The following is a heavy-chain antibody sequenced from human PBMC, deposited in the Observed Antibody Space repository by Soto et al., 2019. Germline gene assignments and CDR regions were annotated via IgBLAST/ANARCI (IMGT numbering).Heavy chain of an antibody. CDR3: ASSLYYYDSSGYYPSVMDV. Sequence: GASVKVSCKTPGYTFTRYNIHWVRQAPGQRLEWMGWINVGNGNTRYSQKFQGRVTITRDTSTSTVYMELSSLRSEDTAVYYCASSLYYYDSSGYYPSVMDVWGQGTTVTVS. J-gene: IGHJ6*02. V-gene: IGHV1-3*01. D-gene: IGHD3-22*01. CDR2: INVGNGNT. CDR1: GYTFTRYN.